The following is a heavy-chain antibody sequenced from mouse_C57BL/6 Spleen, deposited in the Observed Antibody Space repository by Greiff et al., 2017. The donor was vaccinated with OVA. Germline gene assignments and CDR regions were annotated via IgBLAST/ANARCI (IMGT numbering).Heavy chain of an antibody. Sequence: QVQLQQSGAELVRPGTSVKVSCKASGYAFTNYLIEWVKQRPGQGLEWIGVINPGSGGTNYNEKFKGKATLTADKYSSTAYMQRSSLTSEDTAVYFCERREDYWGQGTSVTVSS. CDR3: ERREDY. J-gene: IGHJ4*01. CDR1: GYAFTNYL. CDR2: INPGSGGT. V-gene: IGHV1-54*01.